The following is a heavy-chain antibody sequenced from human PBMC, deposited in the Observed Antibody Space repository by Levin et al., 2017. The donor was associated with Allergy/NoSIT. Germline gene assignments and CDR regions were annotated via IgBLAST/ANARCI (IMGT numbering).Heavy chain of an antibody. CDR2: ISGSGYIT. CDR3: AKYSTEERSPFDY. V-gene: IGHV3-23*01. D-gene: IGHD2-21*01. J-gene: IGHJ4*02. Sequence: GESLKISCAASGFTFSSYAMSWVRQAPGKGLEWVSAISGSGYITVYADSVMGRFTISRDNSKNTVYLQMNSLRAEDTAVYYCAKYSTEERSPFDYWGQGTLVTVSS. CDR1: GFTFSSYA.